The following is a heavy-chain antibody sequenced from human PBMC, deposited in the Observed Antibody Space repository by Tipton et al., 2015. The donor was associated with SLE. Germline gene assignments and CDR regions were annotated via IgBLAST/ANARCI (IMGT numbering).Heavy chain of an antibody. CDR2: ISWNSGSI. J-gene: IGHJ4*02. Sequence: SLRLSCAASGFTFDDYAMHWVRQAPGKGLEWASGISWNSGSIGYADSVKGRFTISRDNAKNSLYLQMNSLRAEDTALYYCAKDYPYTHWGQGTLVTVSS. CDR1: GFTFDDYA. CDR3: AKDYPYTH. V-gene: IGHV3-9*01.